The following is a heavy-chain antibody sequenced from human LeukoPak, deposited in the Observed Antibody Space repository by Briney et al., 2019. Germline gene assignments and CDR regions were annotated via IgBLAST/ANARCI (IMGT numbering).Heavy chain of an antibody. CDR1: GGSISSSSYY. CDR3: ARDRYDSSGALDY. V-gene: IGHV4-39*07. Sequence: SETLSLTCTVSGGSISSSSYYWGWIRQPPGKGLEWIGSIYYSGSTYYNPSLKSRVTISVDTSKNQFSLKLSSVTAADTAVYYCARDRYDSSGALDYWGQGTLVTVSS. CDR2: IYYSGST. D-gene: IGHD3-22*01. J-gene: IGHJ4*02.